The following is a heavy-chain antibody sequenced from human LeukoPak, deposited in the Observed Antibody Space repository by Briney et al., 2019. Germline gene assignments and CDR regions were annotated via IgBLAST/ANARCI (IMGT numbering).Heavy chain of an antibody. CDR3: ARVIAAAAYYYGMDV. CDR2: ISSSGSTI. D-gene: IGHD6-13*01. J-gene: IGHJ6*04. V-gene: IGHV3-48*03. CDR1: GFTFSSYE. Sequence: GGSLRLSCAASGFTFSSYEMNWVRQAPGKGLEWVSYISSSGSTIYYADSVKGRFTISRDNAKKSLYLQMNSLRAEDTAVYYCARVIAAAAYYYGMDVWGKGTTVTVSS.